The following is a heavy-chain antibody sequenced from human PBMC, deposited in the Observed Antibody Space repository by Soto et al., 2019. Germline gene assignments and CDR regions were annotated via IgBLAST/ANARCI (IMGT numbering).Heavy chain of an antibody. V-gene: IGHV3-30-3*01. CDR3: AIDPYCSSTSCYDFFSGMEV. CDR2: ILYDGSNK. CDR1: TCITSA. D-gene: IGHD2-2*01. Sequence: TCITSAARWNRQAPGKGLEGVAVILYDGSNKYNADSVKDRFTITRNNSKNTLYLQINCLRAEDTAVYYCAIDPYCSSTSCYDFFSGMEV. J-gene: IGHJ6*01.